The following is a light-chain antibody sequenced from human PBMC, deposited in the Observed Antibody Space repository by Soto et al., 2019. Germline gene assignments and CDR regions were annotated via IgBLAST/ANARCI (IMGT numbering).Light chain of an antibody. Sequence: EIVLTQSPGTLSFYPGERATLSCRTSQTVCSTCLAWYQQKPGQAPRLLISGASNRATGIPDRFSGSGSGTDFTLPISRLDPDDFPLDYWPEYGGSPGFTFGPWTKVDIK. J-gene: IGKJ3*01. CDR1: QTVCSTC. V-gene: IGKV3-20*01. CDR2: GAS. CDR3: PEYGGSPGFT.